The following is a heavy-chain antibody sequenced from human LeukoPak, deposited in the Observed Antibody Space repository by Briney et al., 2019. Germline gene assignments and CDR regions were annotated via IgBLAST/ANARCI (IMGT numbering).Heavy chain of an antibody. CDR2: INPNSGDS. V-gene: IGHV1-2*02. D-gene: IGHD5-18*01. J-gene: IGHJ4*02. CDR3: AREIGGILVFDY. Sequence: ASVKVSCKASGYKFTGYYMHWVRQAPGQGLEWMGWINPNSGDSHHAQKFQGRVTMTRDTPISTAYVELSRLRSDDTAVYYCAREIGGILVFDYWGQGTLVTVSS. CDR1: GYKFTGYY.